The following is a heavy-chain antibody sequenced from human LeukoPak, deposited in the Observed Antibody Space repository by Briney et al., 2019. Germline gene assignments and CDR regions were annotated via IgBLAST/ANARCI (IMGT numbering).Heavy chain of an antibody. V-gene: IGHV1-18*01. J-gene: IGHJ4*02. D-gene: IGHD3-22*01. CDR3: ARVDLYYDSSGYSRAANDY. Sequence: GASVKVSCKASGYTFTGYAISWVRQAPGQGLEWMGWVSAYNGATNYAQNFQDRVTMTTDTPTTTAYMELRSLRSDDTAVYFCARVDLYYDSSGYSRAANDYWGQGTLVTVSS. CDR1: GYTFTGYA. CDR2: VSAYNGAT.